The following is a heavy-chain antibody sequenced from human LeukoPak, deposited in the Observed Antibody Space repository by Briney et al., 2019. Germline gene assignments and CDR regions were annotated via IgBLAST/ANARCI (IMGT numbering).Heavy chain of an antibody. CDR3: ARWTTTYLDY. CDR2: IIPILGIA. J-gene: IGHJ4*02. CDR1: GGTFSSYA. V-gene: IGHV1-69*04. Sequence: SVKVSCKASGGTFSSYAISWVRQAPGQGLEWMGRIIPILGIANYAQKFQGRVTMTRDTSTSTVYMELSSLRSEDSAVYYCARWTTTYLDYWGQGTLVTVSS. D-gene: IGHD4-11*01.